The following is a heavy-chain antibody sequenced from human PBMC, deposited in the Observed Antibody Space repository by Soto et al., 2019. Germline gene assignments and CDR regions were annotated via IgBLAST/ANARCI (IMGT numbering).Heavy chain of an antibody. J-gene: IGHJ6*02. Sequence: ETLSLTCTVSGGSISSSSYYWGWVRQAPGKGLEWVSVIYSGGSTYYADSVKGRFTISRDNSKNTLYLQMNSLRAEDTAVYYCAKYGRWLVHFYYYGMDVWGQGTTVTVSS. D-gene: IGHD6-19*01. CDR3: AKYGRWLVHFYYYGMDV. V-gene: IGHV3-53*01. CDR1: GGSISSSSYY. CDR2: IYSGGST.